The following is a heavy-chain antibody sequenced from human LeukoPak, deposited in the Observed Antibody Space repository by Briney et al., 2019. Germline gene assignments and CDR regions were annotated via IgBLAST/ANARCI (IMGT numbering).Heavy chain of an antibody. CDR1: GYTFTTYD. D-gene: IGHD6-13*01. CDR2: MNPISGNT. V-gene: IGHV1-8*01. CDR3: ARIAAPGNRRLNY. J-gene: IGHJ4*02. Sequence: VASVKVSCKASGYTFTTYDINWVRQATGQGLEWMGWMNPISGNTGSAQKFQGRVTMTRNTSISTAYMELSSLRSEDTAVYYCARIAAPGNRRLNYWGQGTLVTVSS.